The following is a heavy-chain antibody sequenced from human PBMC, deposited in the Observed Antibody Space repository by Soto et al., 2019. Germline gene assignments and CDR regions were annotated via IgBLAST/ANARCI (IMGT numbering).Heavy chain of an antibody. CDR1: GFTFSSYA. CDR2: ISGSGGST. Sequence: GALRLSCAASGFTFSSYAMSWVRQAPGKGLEWVSAISGSGGSTYYADSVKGRFTISRDNSKNTLYLQMNSLRAEDTAVYYCAKDHWNYDRGYYFDYWGQGTLVTVSS. J-gene: IGHJ4*02. CDR3: AKDHWNYDRGYYFDY. D-gene: IGHD1-7*01. V-gene: IGHV3-23*01.